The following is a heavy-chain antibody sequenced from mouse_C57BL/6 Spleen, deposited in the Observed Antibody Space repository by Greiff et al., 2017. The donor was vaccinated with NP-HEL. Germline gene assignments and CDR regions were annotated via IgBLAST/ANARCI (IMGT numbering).Heavy chain of an antibody. CDR3: ASRGYYGNFAY. J-gene: IGHJ3*01. CDR2: ISYSGST. D-gene: IGHD2-1*01. V-gene: IGHV3-1*01. CDR1: GYSITSGYD. Sequence: EVKVVESGPGMVKPSQSLSLTCTVTGYSITSGYDWHWIRHFPGNKLEWMGYISYSGSTNYNPSLKSRISITHDTSKNHFFLKLNSVTTEDTATYYCASRGYYGNFAYWGQGTLVTVSA.